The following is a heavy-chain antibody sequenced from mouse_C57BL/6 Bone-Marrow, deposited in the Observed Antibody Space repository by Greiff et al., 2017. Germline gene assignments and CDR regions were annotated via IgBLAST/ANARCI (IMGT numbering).Heavy chain of an antibody. CDR2: ISGGGGNT. CDR1: GFTFSSYT. V-gene: IGHV5-9*01. CDR3: ARDYYGSRGNY. D-gene: IGHD1-1*01. J-gene: IGHJ2*01. Sequence: EVQLQQSGGGLVKPGGSLKLSCAASGFTFSSYTMSWVRQTPEKRLAWVATISGGGGNTYYPARVKGRFTISRDKAKNTLNLQMSSLRAEDTALYYCARDYYGSRGNYWGQGTTLTVSS.